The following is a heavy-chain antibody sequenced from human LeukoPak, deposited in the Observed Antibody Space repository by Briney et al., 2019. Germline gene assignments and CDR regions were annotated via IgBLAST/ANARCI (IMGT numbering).Heavy chain of an antibody. CDR2: TSGYEDST. CDR3: TIDLMTGFSSAWHFGY. CDR1: GLTFKNFA. V-gene: IGHV3-23*01. J-gene: IGHJ4*02. D-gene: IGHD6-19*01. Sequence: GGSLRLSCAASGLTFKNFAMSWVRQAPGKGLEWLAVTSGYEDSTHYADSVRGHFVISTDNSKNTSFLHMNSLRAEDTAVYYCTIDLMTGFSSAWHFGYWGQGTLVTVSS.